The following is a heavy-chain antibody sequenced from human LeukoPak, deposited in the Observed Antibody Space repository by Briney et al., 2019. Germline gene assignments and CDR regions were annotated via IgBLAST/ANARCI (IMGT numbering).Heavy chain of an antibody. Sequence: GGSLRLSCVASGFTFSSYAMSWVRQAPGKGLEWVSSISSSSSYIYYADSVKGRFTISRDNAKNSLYLQMNSLRAEDTAVYYCARDFTGCSGGSCYPYNWFDPWGQGTLVTVSS. J-gene: IGHJ5*02. CDR1: GFTFSSYA. CDR3: ARDFTGCSGGSCYPYNWFDP. V-gene: IGHV3-21*01. CDR2: ISSSSSYI. D-gene: IGHD2-15*01.